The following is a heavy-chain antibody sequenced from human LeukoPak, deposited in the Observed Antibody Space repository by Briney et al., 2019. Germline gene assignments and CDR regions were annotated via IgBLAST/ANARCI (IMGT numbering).Heavy chain of an antibody. CDR2: INHSGST. CDR3: ARRLIGYCSGGSCYSGYFQH. CDR1: GGSFSGYY. J-gene: IGHJ1*01. D-gene: IGHD2-15*01. V-gene: IGHV4-34*01. Sequence: SETLSLTCAVYGGSFSGYYWSWIRQPPGKGLEWIEEINHSGSTNYNPSLKSRVTISVDTSKNQFSLKLSSVTAADTAVYYCARRLIGYCSGGSCYSGYFQHWGQGTLVTVSS.